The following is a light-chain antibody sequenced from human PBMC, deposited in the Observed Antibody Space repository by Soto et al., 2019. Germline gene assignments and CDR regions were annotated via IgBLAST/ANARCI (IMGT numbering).Light chain of an antibody. CDR2: GAS. J-gene: IGKJ1*01. CDR3: QQYGSSLRT. V-gene: IGKV3-20*01. CDR1: QSVSSSY. Sequence: EIVLTQSPGTLSLSPGERATLSCRASQSVSSSYLAWYQQKPGQAPRLLIYGASSRATGIPDRFGGSGSGTDFTLTISRLEPADFAVYYCQQYGSSLRTFGQGTKVEIK.